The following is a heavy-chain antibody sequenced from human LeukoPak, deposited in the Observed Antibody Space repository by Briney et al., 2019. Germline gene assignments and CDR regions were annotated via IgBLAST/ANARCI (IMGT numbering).Heavy chain of an antibody. CDR2: ISGSGGTT. J-gene: IGHJ4*02. V-gene: IGHV3-23*01. D-gene: IGHD6-19*01. Sequence: PGGSLRLSCAASGFTFSSYGMSWVRQAPGKGLEWVSGISGSGGTTYYADSAKGRFTISRDNSKNTLYLQMNSLRAEDTAVYYCAKDGGIAVAGSVKAFDYWGQGTLVTVSS. CDR1: GFTFSSYG. CDR3: AKDGGIAVAGSVKAFDY.